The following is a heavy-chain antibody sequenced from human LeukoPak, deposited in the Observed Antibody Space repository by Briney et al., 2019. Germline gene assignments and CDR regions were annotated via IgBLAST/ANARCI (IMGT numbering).Heavy chain of an antibody. CDR2: ISSSGSTI. CDR1: GFTFSDYY. J-gene: IGHJ6*02. D-gene: IGHD4-17*01. CDR3: AGDRRDYDDYGAYYYCYGMDV. V-gene: IGHV3-11*01. Sequence: GGSLRLSCAASGFTFSDYYMSWIRQAPGKGLEWVSYISSSGSTIYYADSVKGRFTISRDNAKNSLYLQMNSLRAEDTAVYYCAGDRRDYDDYGAYYYCYGMDVWGQGTTVSVSS.